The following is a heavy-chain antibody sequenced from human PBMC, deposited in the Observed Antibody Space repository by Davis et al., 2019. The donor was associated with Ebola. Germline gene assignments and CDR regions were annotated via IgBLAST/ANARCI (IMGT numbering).Heavy chain of an antibody. CDR2: ISSSSSTI. D-gene: IGHD6-13*01. CDR3: ARDQAYSSSWLHFDY. CDR1: GFTFSSYS. J-gene: IGHJ4*02. V-gene: IGHV3-48*02. Sequence: GGSLRLSCAASGFTFSSYSMNWVRQAPGKGLEWVSYISSSSSTIYYADSVKGRFTISRDNAKNSLYLQMNSLRDEDTAVYYCARDQAYSSSWLHFDYWGQGTLVTVSS.